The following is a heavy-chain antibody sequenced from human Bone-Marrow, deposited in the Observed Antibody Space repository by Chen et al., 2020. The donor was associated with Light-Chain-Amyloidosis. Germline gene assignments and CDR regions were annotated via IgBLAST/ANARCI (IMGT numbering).Heavy chain of an antibody. D-gene: IGHD3-9*01. V-gene: IGHV3-23*01. Sequence: WVRQAPGKGLEWVSTISGSGGSRYYGDSVKGRLTISRDNSKNALFLQMNSLRAEDTAVYYCAKDISYDDILPGYPADAFDIWGQGKMVTVSS. CDR3: AKDISYDDILPGYPADAFDI. CDR2: ISGSGGSR. J-gene: IGHJ3*02.